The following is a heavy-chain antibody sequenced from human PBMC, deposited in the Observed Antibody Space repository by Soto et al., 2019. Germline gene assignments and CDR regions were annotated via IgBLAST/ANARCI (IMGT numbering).Heavy chain of an antibody. CDR2: IGASGRTT. V-gene: IGHV3-23*01. CDR3: ATRSGYLNHHYYYGLDV. Sequence: QPGGSLRLSCAASGFTFKSFAMSWVRQAPGKGLEWVSAIGASGRTTYYAESVKGRFTISRDNSKNTLDLQMNSLRAEDTAVYYCATRSGYLNHHYYYGLDVWGQGTTVTVSS. J-gene: IGHJ6*02. D-gene: IGHD3-22*01. CDR1: GFTFKSFA.